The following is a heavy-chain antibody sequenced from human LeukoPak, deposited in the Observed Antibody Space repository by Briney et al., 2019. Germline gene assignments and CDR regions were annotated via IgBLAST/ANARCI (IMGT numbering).Heavy chain of an antibody. Sequence: SETLSLTCTVSGGSISSYYWSWIRQPPGKGLEWIGFIFYSGTTNYNPSLKSRVTISVDTSKNQFSLKLSSVTAADTAVYYCAREPLYDILTGYSTFDYWGQGTLVTVSS. CDR2: IFYSGTT. V-gene: IGHV4-59*01. D-gene: IGHD3-9*01. CDR1: GGSISSYY. J-gene: IGHJ4*02. CDR3: AREPLYDILTGYSTFDY.